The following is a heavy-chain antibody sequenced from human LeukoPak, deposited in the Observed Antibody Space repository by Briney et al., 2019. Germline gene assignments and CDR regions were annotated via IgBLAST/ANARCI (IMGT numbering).Heavy chain of an antibody. V-gene: IGHV3-7*03. CDR1: GFTFSRYW. J-gene: IGHJ4*02. CDR3: AKDAYGSGSYDTN. D-gene: IGHD3-10*01. CDR2: IQEDGGEK. Sequence: GGSLRLSCAASGFTFSRYWMSWVRQAPGKGLEWVANIQEDGGEKYYVDSVKGRFVISRDNSKNTLYLQMNSLRAEDTAVYYCAKDAYGSGSYDTNWGQGTLVTVSS.